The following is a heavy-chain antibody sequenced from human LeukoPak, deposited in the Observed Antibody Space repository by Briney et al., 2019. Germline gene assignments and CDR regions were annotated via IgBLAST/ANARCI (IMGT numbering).Heavy chain of an antibody. D-gene: IGHD2-21*02. CDR2: SDPSAGNT. V-gene: IGHV1-46*03. CDR1: GCTFTSYY. Sequence: ASVKVSCKASGCTFTSYYMHWVRQAPGQGLEWMGISDPSAGNTNYAQKFQGRVTMTRDTSTSTVYMELSSLRSEDTAVYYCAREMDGGDQDYWGQGTPVTVSS. J-gene: IGHJ4*02. CDR3: AREMDGGDQDY.